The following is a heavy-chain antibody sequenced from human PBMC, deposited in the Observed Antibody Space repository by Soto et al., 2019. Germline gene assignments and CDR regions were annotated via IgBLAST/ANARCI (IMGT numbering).Heavy chain of an antibody. J-gene: IGHJ4*02. CDR3: ARDWAWRYYDSSGLIDY. Sequence: QVQLVESGGGVVQPGRSLRLSCAASGFTFSSYGMHWVRQAPGKGLEWVAVIWYDGSNKYYADSVKGRFTISRDNSKNTLYLQMNSLRAEDTAVYYCARDWAWRYYDSSGLIDYWGQGTLVTVSS. CDR1: GFTFSSYG. V-gene: IGHV3-33*01. D-gene: IGHD3-22*01. CDR2: IWYDGSNK.